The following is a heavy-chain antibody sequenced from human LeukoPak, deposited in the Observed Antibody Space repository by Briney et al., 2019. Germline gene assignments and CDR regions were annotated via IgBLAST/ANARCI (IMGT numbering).Heavy chain of an antibody. CDR1: GLTFSSYA. Sequence: GGSLRLSCAASGLTFSSYAMHWVRQAPGKGLKWVAVISYDETNKYYADSVKGRFTISRDNSKNTLYLQMNSLRPEDTAVYYCAASPRYKQQLGYFDYWGQGTLVTVSS. CDR3: AASPRYKQQLGYFDY. V-gene: IGHV3-30-3*01. D-gene: IGHD6-13*01. J-gene: IGHJ4*02. CDR2: ISYDETNK.